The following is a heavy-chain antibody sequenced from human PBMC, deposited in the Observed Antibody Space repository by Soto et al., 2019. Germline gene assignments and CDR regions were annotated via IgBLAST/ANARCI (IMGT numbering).Heavy chain of an antibody. D-gene: IGHD3-9*01. Sequence: GGSLRLSWAASGFILSNYVMNWVRQAPGKGLEWVSSISSSSSYIYYADSVKGRFTISRDNAKNSLYLQMNSLRAEDTAVYYCARDLYYDILNGYYSTPGWFDPWGQGTLVTVS. J-gene: IGHJ5*02. V-gene: IGHV3-21*01. CDR2: ISSSSSYI. CDR1: GFILSNYV. CDR3: ARDLYYDILNGYYSTPGWFDP.